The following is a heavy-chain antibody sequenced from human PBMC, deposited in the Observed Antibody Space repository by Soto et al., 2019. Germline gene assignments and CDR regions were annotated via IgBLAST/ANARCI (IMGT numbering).Heavy chain of an antibody. CDR3: ATDLGSGRIP. Sequence: QVQLVQSGAEVQRPGASVTVSCKTSGYTFSDPHMHWVRQAPGQGLEWMGWINPHSGATNYAHKFRGRVTMTRDTSIATAYMELTVLRFDDTAVYYCATDLGSGRIPWGQGTRVTVSS. V-gene: IGHV1-2*02. CDR2: INPHSGAT. CDR1: GYTFSDPH. D-gene: IGHD6-25*01. J-gene: IGHJ5*02.